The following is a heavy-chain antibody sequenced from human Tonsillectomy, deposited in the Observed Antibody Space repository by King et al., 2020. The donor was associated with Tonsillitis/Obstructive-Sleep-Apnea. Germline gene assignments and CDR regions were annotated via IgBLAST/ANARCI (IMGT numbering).Heavy chain of an antibody. J-gene: IGHJ6*02. CDR1: GFTFSSYS. D-gene: IGHD2-15*01. CDR3: AGYGIAATNYYYYGMDV. CDR2: ISSSSSYI. V-gene: IGHV3-21*01. Sequence: VQLVESGGGLVKPGGSLRLSCAASGFTFSSYSMNWVRQAPGKGLEWVSSISSSSSYISYADSVKGRFTISRDNAKNSLYLQMNSLRAEDTSVYYCAGYGIAATNYYYYGMDVWGQGTTFTVSS.